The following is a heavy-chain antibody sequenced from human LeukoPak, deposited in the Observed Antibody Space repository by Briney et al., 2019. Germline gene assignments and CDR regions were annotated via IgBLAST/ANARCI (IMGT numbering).Heavy chain of an antibody. J-gene: IGHJ4*02. CDR1: GYSFTSYW. D-gene: IGHD6-6*01. V-gene: IGHV5-51*01. CDR3: TRAMVAARGGYYFDY. Sequence: GESLKISCKGSGYSFTSYWIGWVRQMPGKGLEWMGIIYPGDSDTRYSPSFQGQVTISADKSISTAYLQWSSLKASDTAMYYCTRAMVAARGGYYFDYWGQGTLVTVSS. CDR2: IYPGDSDT.